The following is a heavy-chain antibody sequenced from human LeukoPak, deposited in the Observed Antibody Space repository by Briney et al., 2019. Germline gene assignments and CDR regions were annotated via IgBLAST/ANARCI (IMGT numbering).Heavy chain of an antibody. CDR1: GYIFTGYY. Sequence: ASVKVSCKASGYIFTGYYMHWVRQAPGQGLEWMGWINPNSGGTNYAQKFQGRVTMTRDTSISTAYMELSRLRSDDTAVYYCARDWVILTGYYSFDYWGQGTLVTVSS. D-gene: IGHD3-9*01. V-gene: IGHV1-2*02. CDR3: ARDWVILTGYYSFDY. CDR2: INPNSGGT. J-gene: IGHJ4*02.